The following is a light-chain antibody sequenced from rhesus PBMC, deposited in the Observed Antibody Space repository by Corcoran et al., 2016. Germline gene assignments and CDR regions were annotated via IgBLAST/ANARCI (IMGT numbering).Light chain of an antibody. J-gene: IGKJ1*01. CDR1: QGISKY. Sequence: DIQMTQSPSSLSASVGDTVTITCQASQGISKYLAWSQQKPGKAPKLLIYADSNLQSGVPSRFSGRGSGTEFTLTISSLQPEDFATYYCQQHNSYPPTFGQGTKVDIK. CDR2: ADS. CDR3: QQHNSYPPT. V-gene: IGKV1-33*02.